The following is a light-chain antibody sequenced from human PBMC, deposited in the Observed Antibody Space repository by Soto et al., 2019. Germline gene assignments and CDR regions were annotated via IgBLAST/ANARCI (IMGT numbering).Light chain of an antibody. CDR1: QSVSSN. CDR2: GAS. Sequence: DIVMTQSPATLSVSPGERATLSCRASQSVSSNLVWYQQKPGQAPRLLIYGASTRATGIPARFSGSGSGTEFTLTISSLQSEDFAVYCCQHYNDWPLTFGGGTKVEIK. CDR3: QHYNDWPLT. V-gene: IGKV3-15*01. J-gene: IGKJ4*01.